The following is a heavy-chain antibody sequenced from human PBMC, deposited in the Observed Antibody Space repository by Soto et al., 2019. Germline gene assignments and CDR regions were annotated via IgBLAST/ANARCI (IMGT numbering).Heavy chain of an antibody. V-gene: IGHV1-69*13. CDR1: GDTFSSYA. Sequence: SVKVSCKASGDTFSSYAISWVRQAPGQGPEWMGGIIPIFGTANYAQKFQGRVTITADESTSTAYMELSSLRSEDTAVYYCASGMSRDGYNYHYYGMDVWGQGTTVTVSS. D-gene: IGHD5-12*01. CDR3: ASGMSRDGYNYHYYGMDV. J-gene: IGHJ6*02. CDR2: IIPIFGTA.